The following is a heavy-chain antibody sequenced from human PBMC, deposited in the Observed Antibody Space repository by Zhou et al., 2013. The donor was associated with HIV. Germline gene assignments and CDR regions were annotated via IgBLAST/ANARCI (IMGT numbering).Heavy chain of an antibody. V-gene: IGHV1-69*05. D-gene: IGHD4-17*01. J-gene: IGHJ4*02. CDR1: GDTFSNYN. CDR3: ARASDPRYGDQYYFDY. CDR2: VIPIFGTT. Sequence: QVQLVQSGAEVKKPGSSMKVSCKASGDTFSNYNINWVRHVPGQGLEWMGGVIPIFGTTSYAQKFQGRVTINTDESTSTAYMELSSLRSEDTALYYCARASDPRYGDQYYFDYWGQGTLVIVSS.